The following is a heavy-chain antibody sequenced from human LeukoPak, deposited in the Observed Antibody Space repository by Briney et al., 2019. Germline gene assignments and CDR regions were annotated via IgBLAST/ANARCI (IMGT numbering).Heavy chain of an antibody. CDR3: ARDETGDPWYFDL. J-gene: IGHJ2*01. V-gene: IGHV3-7*01. Sequence: PGGSLRLSCAASGFTFSSYWMSWVRQAPGKGLEWVANIKQDGSEKYYVDSVKGRSTISRDNAKNSLYLQMNSLRAEDTAVYYCARDETGDPWYFDLWGRGTLVTVSS. CDR2: IKQDGSEK. CDR1: GFTFSSYW. D-gene: IGHD7-27*01.